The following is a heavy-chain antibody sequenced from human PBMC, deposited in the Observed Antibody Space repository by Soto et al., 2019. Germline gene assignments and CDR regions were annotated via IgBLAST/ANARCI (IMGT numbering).Heavy chain of an antibody. D-gene: IGHD2-2*02. CDR3: AKDWRYQLLYAYFDY. J-gene: IGHJ4*02. CDR1: GFTFSSYG. Sequence: QVQLVESGGGVVQPGRSLRLSCAASGFTFSSYGMHWVRQAPGKGLEWVAVISYDGSNKYYADSVKGRFTISRDNSKNTLYLQMNSLRAEDTAVYYCAKDWRYQLLYAYFDYWGQGTLVTVSS. V-gene: IGHV3-30*18. CDR2: ISYDGSNK.